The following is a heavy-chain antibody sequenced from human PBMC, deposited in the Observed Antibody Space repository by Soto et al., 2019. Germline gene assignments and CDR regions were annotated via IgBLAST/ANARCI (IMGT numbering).Heavy chain of an antibody. J-gene: IGHJ5*02. CDR2: IWYDGSNK. Sequence: QVQLVESGGGVVQPGRSLRLSCAASGFTFSSYGMHWVRQAPGKGLEWVAVIWYDGSNKYYADSVKGRFTISRDNSKNTLYLQMNSLRAEDTAVYYCARDPHLEQWPSYWFDPWGQGTLVTVSS. V-gene: IGHV3-33*01. D-gene: IGHD6-19*01. CDR3: ARDPHLEQWPSYWFDP. CDR1: GFTFSSYG.